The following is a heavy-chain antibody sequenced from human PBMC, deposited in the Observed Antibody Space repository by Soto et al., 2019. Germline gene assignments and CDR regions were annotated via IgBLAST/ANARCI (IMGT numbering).Heavy chain of an antibody. CDR1: GYTFTRSG. CDR3: AREGVAPYYYYGMDV. Sequence: QVQLVQSGAEVKKPGASVKVSCKASGYTFTRSGISWVRQAPGQGLEWMGWISTYNGDTNYAQTFQGRVTMTTDTSTSTVYMELRSLRSDDTAVYYCAREGVAPYYYYGMDVWGQGPPVTVSS. D-gene: IGHD5-12*01. CDR2: ISTYNGDT. J-gene: IGHJ6*02. V-gene: IGHV1-18*01.